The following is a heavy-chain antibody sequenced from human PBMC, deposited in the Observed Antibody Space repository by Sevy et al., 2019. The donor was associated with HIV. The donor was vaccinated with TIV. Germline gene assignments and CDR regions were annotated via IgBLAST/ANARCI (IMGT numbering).Heavy chain of an antibody. J-gene: IGHJ4*02. CDR1: GFTFSSYA. D-gene: IGHD2-15*01. V-gene: IGHV3-7*02. CDR3: VRAIQLAASY. CDR2: INPDGSKI. Sequence: GGSLRLSCAASGFTFSSYAMHWVRQAPGKGLEWVANINPDGSKIYYADSVKGRFTISRDYAKNSVFLQMTSLRAEDTAVYYCVRAIQLAASYWGQGMLVTVSS.